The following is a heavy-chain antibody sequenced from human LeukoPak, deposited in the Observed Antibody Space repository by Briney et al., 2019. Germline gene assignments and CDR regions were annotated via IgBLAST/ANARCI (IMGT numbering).Heavy chain of an antibody. CDR3: ARGQGYDFFDY. J-gene: IGHJ4*02. Sequence: GGSLRLSCAASGFTFEDYAMHWVRQPPGKGLEWVSLITWDGGTAYYADSVKGRFTVSRDNAKNSLYLQMNSLRAEDTAVYYCARGQGYDFFDYWGQGTLVTVSS. V-gene: IGHV3-43D*03. CDR2: ITWDGGTA. CDR1: GFTFEDYA. D-gene: IGHD3-3*01.